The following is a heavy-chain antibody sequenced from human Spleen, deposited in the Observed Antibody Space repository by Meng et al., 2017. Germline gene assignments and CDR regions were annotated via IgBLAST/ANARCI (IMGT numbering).Heavy chain of an antibody. CDR3: ARGSGSGYYLDYYYGMDV. D-gene: IGHD3-22*01. J-gene: IGHJ6*02. CDR1: GGSVSSGSYY. CDR2: IYYSGST. V-gene: IGHV4-61*01. Sequence: SETLSLTCTVSGGSVSSGSYYWSWIRQPPGKGLEWMGYIYYSGSTNYNPSFKSRVTTSVDTSKNQFSLKLSSVTAADTAVYYCARGSGSGYYLDYYYGMDVWGQGTTVTVSS.